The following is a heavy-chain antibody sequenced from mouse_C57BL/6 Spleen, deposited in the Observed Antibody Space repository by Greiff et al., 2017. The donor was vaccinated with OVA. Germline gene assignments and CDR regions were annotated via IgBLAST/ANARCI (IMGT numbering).Heavy chain of an antibody. D-gene: IGHD2-12*01. V-gene: IGHV5-17*01. CDR2: ISSGSSTI. CDR3: ARNLLLGYFDV. Sequence: EVHLVESGGGLVKPGGSLKLSCAASGFTFSDYGMHWVRQAPEKGLEWVAYISSGSSTIYYADTVKGRFTISRDNAKNTLFLQMTSLRSEDTAMYYCARNLLLGYFDVWGTGTTVTVSS. J-gene: IGHJ1*03. CDR1: GFTFSDYG.